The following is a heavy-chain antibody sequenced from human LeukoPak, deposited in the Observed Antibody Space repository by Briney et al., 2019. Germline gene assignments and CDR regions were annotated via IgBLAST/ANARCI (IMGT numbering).Heavy chain of an antibody. CDR3: ARGPRSGHHDY. V-gene: IGHV4-4*07. D-gene: IGHD6-19*01. J-gene: IGHJ4*02. CDR2: IYSSGTT. Sequence: PSETLSRTCSVAGGSVSSYFWSWIRQPAGKGLEWIGRIYSSGTTNYNPSLKSRVTMSVDTSKNQFSLKLNSVTAADTAVYYCARGPRSGHHDYWGQGVLVTVSS. CDR1: GGSVSSYF.